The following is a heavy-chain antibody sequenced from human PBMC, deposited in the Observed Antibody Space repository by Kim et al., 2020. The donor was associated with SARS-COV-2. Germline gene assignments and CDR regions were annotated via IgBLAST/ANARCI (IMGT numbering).Heavy chain of an antibody. J-gene: IGHJ4*02. D-gene: IGHD3-22*01. V-gene: IGHV3-33*01. CDR1: GFTFSSYG. CDR3: VRFYGRFYDTRGYTLDY. Sequence: GGSLRLSCATSGFTFSSYGMHWVRQAPGKGLEWVALIWYDGNNKYYGDSVKGRFTISRDNSKNTLYLQMNSLRAEDTAVYHCVRFYGRFYDTRGYTLDYWGQGTLVTVPS. CDR2: IWYDGNNK.